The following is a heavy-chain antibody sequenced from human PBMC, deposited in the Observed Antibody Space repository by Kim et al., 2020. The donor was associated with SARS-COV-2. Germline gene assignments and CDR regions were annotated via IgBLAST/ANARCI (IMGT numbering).Heavy chain of an antibody. D-gene: IGHD3-22*01. J-gene: IGHJ3*02. CDR1: GYSISSGYY. CDR2: IYHSGST. CDR3: ARDTFNYYDSSGYRRGDAFDI. V-gene: IGHV4-38-2*02. Sequence: SETLSLTCTVSGYSISSGYYWGWIRQPPGKGLEWIGSIYHSGSTYYNPSLKSRVTISVDTSKNQFSLKLSSVTAADTAVYYCARDTFNYYDSSGYRRGDAFDIWGQGTMVTVSS.